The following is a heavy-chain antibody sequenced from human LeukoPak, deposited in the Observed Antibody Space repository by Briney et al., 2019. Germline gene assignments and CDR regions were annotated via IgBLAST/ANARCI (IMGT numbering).Heavy chain of an antibody. CDR3: AKDHYSSPRAFDT. CDR1: GDSVSSNTAA. Sequence: SQTLSLTCAISGDSVSSNTAAWNWIRQSPSRGLEWLGRTYYRSKWYIDYATSVNGRIIINPDTSKNQFSLQLNSVTPEDTAVYYCAKDHYSSPRAFDTWGQGKMVTVSS. J-gene: IGHJ3*02. CDR2: TYYRSKWYI. V-gene: IGHV6-1*01. D-gene: IGHD2-2*01.